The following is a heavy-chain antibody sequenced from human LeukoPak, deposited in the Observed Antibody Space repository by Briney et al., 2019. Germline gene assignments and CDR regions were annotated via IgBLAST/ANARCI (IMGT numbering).Heavy chain of an antibody. V-gene: IGHV3-30*04. CDR1: GFTFSNSA. D-gene: IGHD6-19*01. J-gene: IGHJ4*02. CDR3: ARTYSSGWYTY. CDR2: ISYDGSNK. Sequence: GRSLRLPCAASGFTFSNSAMHWVRQAPGKGLEWVAVISYDGSNKYYADSVKGRFTISRDNSKNTLYLQMNSLRAEDTAVYYCARTYSSGWYTYWGQGTLVTVSS.